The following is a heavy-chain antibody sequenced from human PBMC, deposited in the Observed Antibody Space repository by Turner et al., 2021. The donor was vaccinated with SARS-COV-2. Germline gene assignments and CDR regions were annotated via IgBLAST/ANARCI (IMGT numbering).Heavy chain of an antibody. V-gene: IGHV3-7*01. CDR1: GIPFSTYW. J-gene: IGHJ4*02. Sequence: VQLVESGGGVVQPGGSLRPSCAASGIPFSTYWMSWVRQAPGKGLEWVANIKQDGSEKYYVDSVKGRFTVSRDNAKNSLYLQMNSLRAEDTAVYYCASEHNYVWGSYFDYWGQGTLVTVSS. CDR3: ASEHNYVWGSYFDY. D-gene: IGHD3-16*01. CDR2: IKQDGSEK.